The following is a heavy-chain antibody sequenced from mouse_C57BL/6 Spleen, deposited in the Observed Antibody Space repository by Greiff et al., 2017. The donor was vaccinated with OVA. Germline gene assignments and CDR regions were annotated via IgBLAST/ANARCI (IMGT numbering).Heavy chain of an antibody. D-gene: IGHD4-1*01. V-gene: IGHV5-6*01. CDR3: ARLTGLYYFDD. CDR2: ISSGGSYT. CDR1: GFTFSSYG. J-gene: IGHJ2*01. Sequence: EVHLVESGGDLVKPGGSLKLSCAASGFTFSSYGMSWVRQTPDKRLAWVATISSGGSYTYSPDSVKGRFTIYRDNAKNNLYLQMSSRKSEDTAMYYCARLTGLYYFDDWGQGTTLTVSS.